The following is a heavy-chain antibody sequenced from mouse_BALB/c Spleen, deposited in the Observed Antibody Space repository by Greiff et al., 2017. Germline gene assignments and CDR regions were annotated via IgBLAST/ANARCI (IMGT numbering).Heavy chain of an antibody. V-gene: IGHV14-3*02. CDR1: GFNIKDTY. J-gene: IGHJ3*01. D-gene: IGHD2-1*01. CDR3: ARSDYGTPWFAY. CDR2: IDPANGNT. Sequence: VQLQQSGAELVKPGASVKLSCTASGFNIKDTYMHWVKQRPEQGLEWIGRIDPANGNTKYDPKFQGKATLTSDKSSSTAYMELSSLTSEDSAVYYCARSDYGTPWFAYWGQGTLVTVSA.